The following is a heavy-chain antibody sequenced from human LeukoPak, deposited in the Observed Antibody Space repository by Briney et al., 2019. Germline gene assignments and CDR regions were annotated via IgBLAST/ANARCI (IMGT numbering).Heavy chain of an antibody. CDR3: ARGHYDFWSGQFDN. D-gene: IGHD3-3*01. J-gene: IGHJ4*02. CDR2: INTNSGNP. CDR1: GYTFISYG. Sequence: ASVKVSCKASGYTFISYGMNWVRQAAGQGLEWMGWINTNSGNPTYAQGFTGRFVFSLDTSVSTAYLQISSLKAEDTAVYYCARGHYDFWSGQFDNWGQGTLVTVSS. V-gene: IGHV7-4-1*02.